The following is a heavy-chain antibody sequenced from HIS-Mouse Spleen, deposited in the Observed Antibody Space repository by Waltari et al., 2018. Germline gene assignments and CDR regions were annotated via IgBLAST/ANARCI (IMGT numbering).Heavy chain of an antibody. J-gene: IGHJ6*02. CDR1: GYTFTGYY. V-gene: IGHV1-2*02. D-gene: IGHD3-16*01. Sequence: QVQLVQSGAEVKKPGASVKVSCKASGYTFTGYYMHWVRQAPGQGLEWMGWNNPKRGGTKHAQKFQGRVTMTRDTSISTAYMELSRLRADDTAVYYCSSTLRGQVPLYGMDVWGQGTTVTVSS. CDR3: SSTLRGQVPLYGMDV. CDR2: NNPKRGGT.